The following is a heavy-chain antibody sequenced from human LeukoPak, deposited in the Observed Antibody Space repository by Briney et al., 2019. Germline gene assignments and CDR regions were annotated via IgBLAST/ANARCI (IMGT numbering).Heavy chain of an antibody. J-gene: IGHJ4*02. CDR3: ARVGVLDTAMPIYYFDY. V-gene: IGHV4-34*01. D-gene: IGHD5-18*01. CDR1: GGSFSGYY. Sequence: PSETLSLTCAVYGGSFSGYYWSWIRRPPGKGLEWIGEINHSGSTNYNPSLKSRVTISVDTSKNQFSLKLSSVTAADTAVYYCARVGVLDTAMPIYYFDYWGQGTLVTVSS. CDR2: INHSGST.